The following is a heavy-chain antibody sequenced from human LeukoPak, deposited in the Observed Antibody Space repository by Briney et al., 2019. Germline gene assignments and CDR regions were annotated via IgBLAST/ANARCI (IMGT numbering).Heavy chain of an antibody. J-gene: IGHJ4*02. D-gene: IGHD1-1*01. CDR3: ARESIPVLGNLFFDY. CDR1: GFTFSTYW. CDR2: IKYDESEK. V-gene: IGHV3-7*01. Sequence: GGSLRLSCATSGFTFSTYWMSWVRQAPGKGLEWVANIKYDESEKYYVDSLKGRFTISRDNARDSLYLEMNSLRAEDTAVYYCARESIPVLGNLFFDYWGQGTLATVSS.